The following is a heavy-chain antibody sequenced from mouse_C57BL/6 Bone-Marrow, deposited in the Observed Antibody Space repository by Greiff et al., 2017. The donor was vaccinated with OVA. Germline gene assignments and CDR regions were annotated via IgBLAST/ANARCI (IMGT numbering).Heavy chain of an antibody. V-gene: IGHV1-53*01. CDR1: GYTFTSYW. CDR3: ARGGYPHWYFDV. D-gene: IGHD2-14*01. Sequence: QVQLQQPGTELVKPGASVKLSCKASGYTFTSYWMHWVKQRPGQGLEWIGNINPSNGGTNYNEKFKSKATLTVDKSSSTAYMQLSSLTSEDAAVYYCARGGYPHWYFDVWGTGTTVTVSS. J-gene: IGHJ1*03. CDR2: INPSNGGT.